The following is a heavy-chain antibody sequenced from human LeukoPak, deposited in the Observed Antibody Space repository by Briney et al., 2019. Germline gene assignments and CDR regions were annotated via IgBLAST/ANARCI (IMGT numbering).Heavy chain of an antibody. D-gene: IGHD5-24*01. V-gene: IGHV4-4*07. J-gene: IGHJ4*02. Sequence: PSETLSLTCTVSGVSIRSYYWSWIRQPAGKGLEWIGRIYGTGGTNYSPSLKGRVTMSADTSGNQLSLKMTSVTAADTAIYYCARVRDGDKYFDFWGLGTPVTVSS. CDR1: GVSIRSYY. CDR2: IYGTGGT. CDR3: ARVRDGDKYFDF.